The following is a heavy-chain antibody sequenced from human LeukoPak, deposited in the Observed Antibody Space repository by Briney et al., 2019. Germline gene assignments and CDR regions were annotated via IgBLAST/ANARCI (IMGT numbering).Heavy chain of an antibody. Sequence: PSETLSLTCTVSGGSISSSSYYWGWIRQPPGKGLEWIGSIYYSGSTYYNPSLKSRVTISVDTSKNQFSLKLSSVTAADTAVYYCARSVAGSGFYYYYMDVWGKGTTVTVSS. CDR1: GGSISSSSYY. J-gene: IGHJ6*03. V-gene: IGHV4-39*07. CDR3: ARSVAGSGFYYYYMDV. CDR2: IYYSGST. D-gene: IGHD3-10*01.